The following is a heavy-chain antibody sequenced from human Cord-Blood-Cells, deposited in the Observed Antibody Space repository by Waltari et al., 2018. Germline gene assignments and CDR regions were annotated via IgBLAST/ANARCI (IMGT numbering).Heavy chain of an antibody. J-gene: IGHJ1*01. Sequence: QVQLQQWGAGLLKPSETLSLTCAVYGGSFSGYYWSWIRQPPGKGLEWIGEINHSGSTNYDPSLKSRFTISVDTSKNQFSLKLSCVTAADTAVYYCATRHGYSSSWYYFQHWGQGTLVTVSS. V-gene: IGHV4-34*01. D-gene: IGHD6-13*01. CDR1: GGSFSGYY. CDR3: ATRHGYSSSWYYFQH. CDR2: INHSGST.